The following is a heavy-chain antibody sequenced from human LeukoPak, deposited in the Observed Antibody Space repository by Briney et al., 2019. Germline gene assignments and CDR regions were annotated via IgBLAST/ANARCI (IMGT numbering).Heavy chain of an antibody. CDR2: FDPEDGET. J-gene: IGHJ4*02. CDR3: ATRGGFYYDSSGYRDY. D-gene: IGHD3-22*01. V-gene: IGHV1-24*01. CDR1: GYTLTELS. Sequence: ASVKVSCKVSGYTLTELSMHWVRQAPGKGLEWMGGFDPEDGETIYAQKFQGRVTMTEDTSTDTAYMEQSSLRSEDTAVYYCATRGGFYYDSSGYRDYWGQGTLVTVSS.